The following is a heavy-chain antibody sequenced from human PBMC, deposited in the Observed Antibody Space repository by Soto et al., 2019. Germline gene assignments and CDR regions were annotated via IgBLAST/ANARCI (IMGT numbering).Heavy chain of an antibody. J-gene: IGHJ3*02. Sequence: SSETLSLTCTVSGGSIRNYFWTWIRQPAGKGLEWIGRIYSSGNTVHNASLKSRVTMSIDMSKNQFSLKLSSMTAADTAVYYCVRDVESPGISGSWGAFDIWGQGTVVTVSS. V-gene: IGHV4-4*07. CDR3: VRDVESPGISGSWGAFDI. CDR1: GGSIRNYF. CDR2: IYSSGNT. D-gene: IGHD1-20*01.